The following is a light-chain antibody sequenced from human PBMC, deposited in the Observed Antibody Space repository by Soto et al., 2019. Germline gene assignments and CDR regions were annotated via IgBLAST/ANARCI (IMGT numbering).Light chain of an antibody. CDR1: QVITTS. Sequence: DIRMTQSPSSLSASLGDRITITCQASQVITTSLSWFQQRPGKAPRLLIFDASYLEAGVPSRFSGSGSGTDFSFTISSLQPEDIATHYCQQYDSLPYTFGQGTKLEIK. CDR3: QQYDSLPYT. J-gene: IGKJ2*01. CDR2: DAS. V-gene: IGKV1-33*01.